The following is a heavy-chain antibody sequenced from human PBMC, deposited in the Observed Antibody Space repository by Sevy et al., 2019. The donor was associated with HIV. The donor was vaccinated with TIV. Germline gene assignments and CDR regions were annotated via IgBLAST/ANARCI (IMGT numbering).Heavy chain of an antibody. J-gene: IGHJ3*02. V-gene: IGHV3-48*02. CDR1: GFSFSIYS. D-gene: IGHD4-17*01. CDR2: ISGSSSTI. CDR3: ARRATVNPSYILDAFDI. Sequence: GGSLRLSCAASGFSFSIYSVNWVRQAPGKGLEWVSYISGSSSTIYYADSVQDRFTISRDNATNSLYLQLNSLGDEDTAVYYCARRATVNPSYILDAFDICGQGTMVTVS.